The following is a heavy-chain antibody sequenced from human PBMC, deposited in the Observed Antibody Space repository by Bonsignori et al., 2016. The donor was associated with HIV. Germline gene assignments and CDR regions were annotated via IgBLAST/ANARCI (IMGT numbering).Heavy chain of an antibody. CDR2: INQDGSEK. V-gene: IGHV3-7*03. J-gene: IGHJ4*02. CDR3: ARDHIGKVAFDY. D-gene: IGHD2-21*01. Sequence: WIRQPPGKGLEWVANINQDGSEKYYVDSVRGRFTISSDNAKNSLYLQMNSLRAEDTAVYYCARDHIGKVAFDYWGQGTLVTVSS.